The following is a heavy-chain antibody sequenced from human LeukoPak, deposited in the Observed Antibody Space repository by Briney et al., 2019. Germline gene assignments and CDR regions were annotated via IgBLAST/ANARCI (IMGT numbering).Heavy chain of an antibody. V-gene: IGHV3-9*01. CDR2: ISWNSGNI. Sequence: PGGSLRLSCGASGFSFDDYAMHWVRQAPGKGLEWVSGISWNSGNIGYADSVKGRFTISRDNAKKSLYLQMNSLRAEDTALYYCAKDMGSACSSGWYGFDYWGQGTLVTVSS. CDR3: AKDMGSACSSGWYGFDY. CDR1: GFSFDDYA. J-gene: IGHJ4*02. D-gene: IGHD6-19*01.